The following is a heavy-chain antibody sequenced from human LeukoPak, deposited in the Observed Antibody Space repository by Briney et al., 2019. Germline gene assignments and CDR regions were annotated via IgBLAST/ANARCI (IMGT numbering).Heavy chain of an antibody. CDR2: IYYRSKWYN. J-gene: IGHJ6*03. CDR1: GDSVSSNSAA. CDR3: ARGTYSSGWHYYYYMDV. D-gene: IGHD6-19*01. Sequence: SQTLSLTCAISGDSVSSNSAAWNWIRQSPSRGLEWLGRIYYRSKWYNDYAVSVKSRITINPDTSKNQFSLQLNSVTPEDTAVYYCARGTYSSGWHYYYYMDVWGKGTTVTVSS. V-gene: IGHV6-1*01.